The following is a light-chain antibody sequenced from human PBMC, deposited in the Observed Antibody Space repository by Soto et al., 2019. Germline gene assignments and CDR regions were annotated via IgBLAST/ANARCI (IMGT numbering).Light chain of an antibody. CDR3: QQYNEWPPFT. J-gene: IGKJ5*01. CDR2: AAS. CDR1: QSVRSN. V-gene: IGKV3-15*01. Sequence: EIVMTQSPSTRSVSPVERSTLSFIASQSVRSNLAWYQQKPGQAPRLVIYAASTRATGLPDRFSGSVSGTEFPLTISSLQSEDFAVYYCQQYNEWPPFTFGQGTPLEIK.